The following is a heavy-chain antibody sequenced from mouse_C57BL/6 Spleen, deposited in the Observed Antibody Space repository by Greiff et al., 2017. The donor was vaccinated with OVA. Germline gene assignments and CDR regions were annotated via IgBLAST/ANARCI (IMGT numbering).Heavy chain of an antibody. Sequence: DVKLVESGGGLVQPKGSLKLSCAASGFTFNTYAMHWVRQAPGKGLEWVARIRSKSSNYATYYADSVKDRFTISRDDSQSMLYLQMNNLKTEDTAMYYCVRGAQLVYYYAMDYWGQGTSVTVSS. V-gene: IGHV10-3*01. D-gene: IGHD4-1*02. CDR1: GFTFNTYA. CDR3: VRGAQLVYYYAMDY. CDR2: IRSKSSNYAT. J-gene: IGHJ4*01.